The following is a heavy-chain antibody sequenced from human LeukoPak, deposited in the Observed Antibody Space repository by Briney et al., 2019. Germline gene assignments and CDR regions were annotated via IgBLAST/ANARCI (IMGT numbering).Heavy chain of an antibody. Sequence: SETLSLTCAVYGGSFSGYYWSWIRQPPGKGLEWIGEINHSGSTNYNPSLKSRVTISVDTSKNQFSLKLSSVTAAGTAVYYCARGFRRWVVVVPAAQYYFDYWGQGTLVTVSS. CDR2: INHSGST. D-gene: IGHD2-2*01. CDR3: ARGFRRWVVVVPAAQYYFDY. CDR1: GGSFSGYY. V-gene: IGHV4-34*01. J-gene: IGHJ4*02.